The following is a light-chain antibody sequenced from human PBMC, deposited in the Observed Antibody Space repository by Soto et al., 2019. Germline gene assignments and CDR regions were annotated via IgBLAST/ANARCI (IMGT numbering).Light chain of an antibody. CDR3: QQHGSSPA. CDR1: QSVSSGY. J-gene: IGKJ4*01. V-gene: IGKV3-20*01. CDR2: DAS. Sequence: EIVLTQSPGTLSLSPGERATLSCRASQSVSSGYLAWYQHKPGQAPRLLIYDASSRATGIPDRFSGSGSGTDFTLTISRLEAQDFAVYYCQQHGSSPAFGGGPELEIK.